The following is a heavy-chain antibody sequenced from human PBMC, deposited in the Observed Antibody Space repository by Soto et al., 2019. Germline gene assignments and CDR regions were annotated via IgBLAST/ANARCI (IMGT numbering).Heavy chain of an antibody. CDR1: GFTFSSYG. CDR3: ARRRQWLGRFYYYYYGMDV. V-gene: IGHV3-33*01. D-gene: IGHD6-19*01. Sequence: GGSLRLSCAASGFTFSSYGMHWVRQAPGKGLEWVAVIWYDGSNKYYADSVKGRFTISRDNSKNTLYLQMNSLRAEDTAVYYCARRRQWLGRFYYYYYGMDVWGQGTTVTVSS. J-gene: IGHJ6*02. CDR2: IWYDGSNK.